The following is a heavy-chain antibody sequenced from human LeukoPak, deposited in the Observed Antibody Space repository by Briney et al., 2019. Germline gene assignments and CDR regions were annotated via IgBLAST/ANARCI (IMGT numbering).Heavy chain of an antibody. Sequence: GGSLRLSCAASGFTVSSIHMVWVRQAPGEGLEWVSVTYTGGNSYYADSVKGRFIISRDISKNTLYLQMNSLRAEDSALYYCARGGRGSAAVVAPRSFDIWGQATMVTVSS. J-gene: IGHJ3*02. V-gene: IGHV3-53*01. CDR3: ARGGRGSAAVVAPRSFDI. CDR2: TYTGGNS. D-gene: IGHD3-22*01. CDR1: GFTVSSIH.